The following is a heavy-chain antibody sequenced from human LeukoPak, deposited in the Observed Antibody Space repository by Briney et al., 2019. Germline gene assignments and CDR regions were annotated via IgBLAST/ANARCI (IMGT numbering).Heavy chain of an antibody. CDR2: IYSGGST. V-gene: IGHV3-53*01. Sequence: QAGGSLRLSCAASGCTVSSNYMSWVRQAPGKGLEWVSVIYSGGSTYYADSVKGRFTISRDNSKNTLFLQMNSLRVEDTAVYYCARGEGLFDYWGQGTLVTVSS. CDR1: GCTVSSNY. CDR3: ARGEGLFDY. J-gene: IGHJ4*02.